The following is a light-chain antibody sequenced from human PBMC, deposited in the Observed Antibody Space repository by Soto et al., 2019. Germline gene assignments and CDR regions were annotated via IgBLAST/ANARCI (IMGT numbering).Light chain of an antibody. J-gene: IGLJ1*01. CDR3: AAWDDSLNGWV. CDR2: SNN. Sequence: QPVLTQPPSASGTPGQRVTISCSGSSSNIGSNTVNWYQQLPGTAPKLLIYSNNQRPSGVPDRFSGSKSGTSASLAISGLQSEDEADYYCAAWDDSLNGWVFGTGTQLTVL. CDR1: SSNIGSNT. V-gene: IGLV1-44*01.